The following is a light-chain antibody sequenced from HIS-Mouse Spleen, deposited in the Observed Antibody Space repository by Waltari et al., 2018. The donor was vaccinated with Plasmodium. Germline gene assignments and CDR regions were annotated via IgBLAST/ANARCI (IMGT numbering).Light chain of an antibody. J-gene: IGKJ1*01. Sequence: DIQMTQSPSSLSASVGARVTINCRASQSISSYLNWYQQKPGKAPKLLIYAASSLQSGVPSRFSGSGSGTDFTLTISSLQPEYFATYYCQQSYSTWTFGQGTKVEIK. CDR3: QQSYSTWT. CDR1: QSISSY. V-gene: IGKV1-39*01. CDR2: AAS.